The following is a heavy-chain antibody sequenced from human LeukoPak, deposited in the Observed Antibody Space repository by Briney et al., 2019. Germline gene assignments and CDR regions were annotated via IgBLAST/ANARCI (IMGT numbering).Heavy chain of an antibody. CDR1: GGSISSSSYY. Sequence: SETLSLTCTVSGGSISSSSYYWGWIRQPPGKGLEWIGSIYYSGSTYYNPSLKSRVTISVDTSKNQFSLKLSPVTAADTAVYYCARQGGTIFGVVTVYYFDYWGQGTLVTVSS. D-gene: IGHD3-3*01. J-gene: IGHJ4*02. CDR3: ARQGGTIFGVVTVYYFDY. CDR2: IYYSGST. V-gene: IGHV4-39*01.